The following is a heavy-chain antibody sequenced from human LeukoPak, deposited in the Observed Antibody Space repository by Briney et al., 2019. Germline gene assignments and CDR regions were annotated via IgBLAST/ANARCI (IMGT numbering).Heavy chain of an antibody. CDR1: GFTLSNAW. CDR2: ISSSGSTI. J-gene: IGHJ6*04. V-gene: IGHV3-11*04. Sequence: GGSLRLSCAASGFTLSNAWMSWLRQARGKGLEWVSYISSSGSTIYYADSVKGRFTISRDNAKNSLYLQMNSLRAEDTAVYYCAELGITMIGGVWGKGTTVTISS. D-gene: IGHD3-10*02. CDR3: AELGITMIGGV.